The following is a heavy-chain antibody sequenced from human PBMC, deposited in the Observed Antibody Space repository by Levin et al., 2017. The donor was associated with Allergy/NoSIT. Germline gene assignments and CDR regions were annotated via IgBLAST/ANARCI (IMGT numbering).Heavy chain of an antibody. CDR1: GFTFSSYA. CDR3: ARPSGKYPERKEYFQH. Sequence: PGGSLRLSCAASGFTFSSYAMHWVRQAPGKGLEYVSAISSNGGSTYYANSVKGRFTISRDNSKNTLYLQMGSLRAEDMAVYYCARPSGKYPERKEYFQHWGQGTLVTVSS. V-gene: IGHV3-64*01. J-gene: IGHJ1*01. D-gene: IGHD4-23*01. CDR2: ISSNGGST.